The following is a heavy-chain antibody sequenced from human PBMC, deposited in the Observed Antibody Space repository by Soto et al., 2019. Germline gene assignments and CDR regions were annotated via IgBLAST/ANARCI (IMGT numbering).Heavy chain of an antibody. CDR1: GFTFSSYG. D-gene: IGHD4-17*01. CDR3: ARAVTLLYYYYGMDV. V-gene: IGHV3-33*01. Sequence: GGSLRLSCAASGFTFSSYGMHWVRQAPGKGLEWVAVIWYDGSNKYYADSVKGRFTISRDNSKNTLYLQMNSLRAEDTAVYYCARAVTLLYYYYGMDVWGQGTTVTVSS. CDR2: IWYDGSNK. J-gene: IGHJ6*02.